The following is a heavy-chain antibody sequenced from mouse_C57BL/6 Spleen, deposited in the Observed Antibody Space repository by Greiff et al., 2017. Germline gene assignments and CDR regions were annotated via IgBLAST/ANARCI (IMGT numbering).Heavy chain of an antibody. J-gene: IGHJ2*01. CDR1: GFTFSDYG. Sequence: EVMLVESGGGLVKPGGSLKLSCAASGFTFSDYGMHWVRQAPEKGLEWVAYISSGSSTIYYADTVKGRFIISRANAKNTLCLQMTSLRSEDTAMYYCASTVVANYFDYWGQGTTLTVSS. V-gene: IGHV5-17*01. CDR2: ISSGSSTI. CDR3: ASTVVANYFDY. D-gene: IGHD1-1*01.